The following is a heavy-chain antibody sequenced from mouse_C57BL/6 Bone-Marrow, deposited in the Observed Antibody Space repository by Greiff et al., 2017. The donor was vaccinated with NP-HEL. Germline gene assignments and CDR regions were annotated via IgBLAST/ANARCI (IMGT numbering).Heavy chain of an antibody. V-gene: IGHV1-81*01. CDR2: IYPRSGNT. CDR1: GYTFTSYG. CDR3: ARERTFITTVVAYYVDY. D-gene: IGHD1-1*01. Sequence: QVQLKESGAELARPGASVKLSCKASGYTFTSYGISWVKQRTGQGLEWIGEIYPRSGNTYYNEKFKGKATLTADKSSSTAYMELRSLTSEDSAVYFCARERTFITTVVAYYVDYRGQGTTLTVTS. J-gene: IGHJ2*01.